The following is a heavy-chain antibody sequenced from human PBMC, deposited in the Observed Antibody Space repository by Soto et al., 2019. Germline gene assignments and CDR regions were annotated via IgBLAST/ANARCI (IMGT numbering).Heavy chain of an antibody. Sequence: PSETLSVTCTVSGGSISSSSYYWGWIRQAPGKGLEWIGSIYYSGSTYYNPSLKTRVTISVDTSTNQFSLKLSYVTAADTAVYSCARGVVHIGYWGQGTLVPVS. CDR1: GGSISSSSYY. V-gene: IGHV4-39*01. CDR2: IYYSGST. D-gene: IGHD3-3*01. J-gene: IGHJ4*02. CDR3: ARGVVHIGY.